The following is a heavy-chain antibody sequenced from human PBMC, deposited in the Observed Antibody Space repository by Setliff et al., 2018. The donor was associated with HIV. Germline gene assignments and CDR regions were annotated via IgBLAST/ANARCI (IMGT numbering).Heavy chain of an antibody. V-gene: IGHV4-61*09. CDR1: GGSISSGNYY. J-gene: IGHJ4*02. Sequence: PSETLSLTCTVSGGSISSGNYYWSWIRQPAGKGLEWIGHISTSGSTNYNPSLKSRVTISVDTSKSQFSLKLSSVTAADTAVYYCASYDILTGYYGHYFDYWGQGTLVTVSS. CDR2: ISTSGST. D-gene: IGHD3-9*01. CDR3: ASYDILTGYYGHYFDY.